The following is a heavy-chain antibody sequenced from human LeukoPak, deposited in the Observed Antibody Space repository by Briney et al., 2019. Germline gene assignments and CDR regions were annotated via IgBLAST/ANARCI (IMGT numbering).Heavy chain of an antibody. CDR2: VNHSGST. CDR1: GGSFSGYY. J-gene: IGHJ4*02. D-gene: IGHD2-15*01. CDR3: ARGRNGIVVVVAATRTLDY. V-gene: IGHV4-34*01. Sequence: SETLSLTCAVYGGSFSGYYWSWIRQPPGKGLEWIGEVNHSGSTNYNPSLKSRVTISVDTSKNQFSLKLSSVTAADTAVYYCARGRNGIVVVVAATRTLDYWGQGTLVTVSS.